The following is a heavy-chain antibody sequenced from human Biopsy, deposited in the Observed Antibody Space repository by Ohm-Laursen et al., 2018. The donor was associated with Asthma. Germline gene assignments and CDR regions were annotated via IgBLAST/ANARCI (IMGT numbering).Heavy chain of an antibody. CDR1: GFTFSSYA. CDR2: ISGSGGST. D-gene: IGHD6-19*01. V-gene: IGHV3-23*01. J-gene: IGHJ4*02. CDR3: AKEGVAGTHIED. Sequence: SLRLSCTASGFTFSSYAMSWVRQAPGKGLEWVSAISGSGGSTYYADSVKGRFTISRDNSKNTLYLQMNSLRAEDTAVYYCAKEGVAGTHIEDWGQGTLVTVSS.